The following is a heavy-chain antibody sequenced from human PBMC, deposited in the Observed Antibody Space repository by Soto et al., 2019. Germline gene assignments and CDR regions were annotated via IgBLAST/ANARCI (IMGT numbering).Heavy chain of an antibody. CDR1: GFTFSSYW. CDR2: INSDGSST. CDR3: ASSLLTPFDY. V-gene: IGHV3-74*01. J-gene: IGHJ4*02. D-gene: IGHD2-15*01. Sequence: PGGSLRLACEASGFTFSSYWMQWVRQAPGKGLVWVSRINSDGSSTSYADSVKGRFTISSDNTKNTRFLQMNSLRAEDTAVYYCASSLLTPFDYWGQGTLVTVSS.